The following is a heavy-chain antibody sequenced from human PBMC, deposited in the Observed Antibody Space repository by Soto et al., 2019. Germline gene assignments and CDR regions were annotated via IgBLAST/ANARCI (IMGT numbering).Heavy chain of an antibody. D-gene: IGHD6-19*01. V-gene: IGHV4-61*08. CDR2: ILSGGGT. CDR1: GGSVSSDAYY. CDR3: EKGFSSGWYVDS. Sequence: PSETLSLTCSVSGGSVSSDAYYWSWIRQPPGKTLEWIGFILSGGGTSTNPSLRSRLSISVDTSRNQFSLRLTSVTASDTGVYFCEKGFSSGWYVDSWGRGTLVTVSS. J-gene: IGHJ4*02.